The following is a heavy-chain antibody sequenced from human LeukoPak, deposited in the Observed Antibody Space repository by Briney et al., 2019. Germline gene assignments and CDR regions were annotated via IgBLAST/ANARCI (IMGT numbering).Heavy chain of an antibody. D-gene: IGHD4-17*01. Sequence: PSGTLSLTCAVSGGSISSSTWWSWVRQPPGKGLEWIGEIYHSGRTNYNPSLKSRVTISVDTSKNQFSLNLSSVTAADTAVYYCARDNSVTIAGHHTLDYWGQGTLVTVSS. V-gene: IGHV4-4*02. CDR1: GGSISSSTW. J-gene: IGHJ4*02. CDR3: ARDNSVTIAGHHTLDY. CDR2: IYHSGRT.